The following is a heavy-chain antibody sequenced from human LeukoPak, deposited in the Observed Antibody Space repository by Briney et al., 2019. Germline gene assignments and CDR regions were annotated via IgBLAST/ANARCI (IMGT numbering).Heavy chain of an antibody. CDR2: ISGSGGST. Sequence: GGSLRLSCAASGFTFSDYYMSWIRQAPGKGLEWVSGISGSGGSTYYADSVKGRFTISRDNSKNTLYLQMNSLRAEDTAVYYCAKRHDYGDSWGQGTLVTVSS. V-gene: IGHV3-23*01. CDR3: AKRHDYGDS. CDR1: GFTFSDYY. J-gene: IGHJ4*02.